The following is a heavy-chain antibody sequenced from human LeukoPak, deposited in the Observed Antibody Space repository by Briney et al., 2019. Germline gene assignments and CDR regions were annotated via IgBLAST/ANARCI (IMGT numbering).Heavy chain of an antibody. V-gene: IGHV1-2*02. Sequence: GASVTVSCKASGYTFTDYWIHLVRLAPGQGLERMGCINPDSGDTIYARKFRARMTKATERSIRTAYMDLTALRSDGTAVFYCARDHVRYFSSFDYGGRGTPVTVSS. D-gene: IGHD2/OR15-2a*01. CDR2: INPDSGDT. J-gene: IGHJ4*02. CDR1: GYTFTDYW. CDR3: ARDHVRYFSSFDY.